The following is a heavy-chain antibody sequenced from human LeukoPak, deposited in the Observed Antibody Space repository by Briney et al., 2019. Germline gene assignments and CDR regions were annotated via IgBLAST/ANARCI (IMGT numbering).Heavy chain of an antibody. D-gene: IGHD3-3*01. J-gene: IGHJ4*02. V-gene: IGHV1-69*05. CDR2: TIPIFGTA. Sequence: SVKVSCKASGGTFSSYAISWVRQAPGQGLEWMGRTIPIFGTANYAQKFQGRVTITTDESTSTAYMELSSLRSEDTAVYYCARTRNGDFWSGYQTFDYWGQGTLVTVSS. CDR3: ARTRNGDFWSGYQTFDY. CDR1: GGTFSSYA.